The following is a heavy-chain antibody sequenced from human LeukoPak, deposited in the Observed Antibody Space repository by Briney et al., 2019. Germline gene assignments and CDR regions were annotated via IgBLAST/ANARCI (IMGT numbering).Heavy chain of an antibody. CDR1: GGSINSSTYH. Sequence: SETLSLTCSVSGGSINSSTYHWGWIRQPPGKGLEWIGNIYYSGSTFYNPSLKSRVTTSVDTSKNQFSLKPSSVTAADTAVYYCARDGLRRYNWNDKPLDYWGQGTLVTVSS. CDR3: ARDGLRRYNWNDKPLDY. CDR2: IYYSGST. V-gene: IGHV4-39*07. D-gene: IGHD1-1*01. J-gene: IGHJ4*02.